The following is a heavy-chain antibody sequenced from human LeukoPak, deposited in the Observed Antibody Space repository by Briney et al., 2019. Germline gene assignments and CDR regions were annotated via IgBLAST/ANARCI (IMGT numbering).Heavy chain of an antibody. J-gene: IGHJ4*02. Sequence: QPGGSLRLSCAASGFSFTTYWMSWVRQAQGKGLEWVANINQDGTEKYYVESVKGRFTISRDNAKNSLYLQMNSLRAEDTAVYYCARDPYGDYSKFDYWGQGTLVTVSS. CDR1: GFSFTTYW. V-gene: IGHV3-7*03. D-gene: IGHD4-17*01. CDR3: ARDPYGDYSKFDY. CDR2: INQDGTEK.